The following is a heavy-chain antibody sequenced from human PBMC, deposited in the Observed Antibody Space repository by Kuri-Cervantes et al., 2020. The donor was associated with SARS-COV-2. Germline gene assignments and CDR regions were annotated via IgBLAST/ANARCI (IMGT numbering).Heavy chain of an antibody. CDR1: GDSISNTNYY. D-gene: IGHD2-15*01. Sequence: SETLSLTCTVSGDSISNTNYYWGWIRQPPGKGLEWIGSVSYSGSAYYNPSLKSRVTIFVDTSKNQFSLKLSSVTAADTAVYYCARHLRGIVVVVAAFDYWGQGTMVTV. CDR2: VSYSGSA. CDR3: ARHLRGIVVVVAAFDY. V-gene: IGHV4-39*01. J-gene: IGHJ4*02.